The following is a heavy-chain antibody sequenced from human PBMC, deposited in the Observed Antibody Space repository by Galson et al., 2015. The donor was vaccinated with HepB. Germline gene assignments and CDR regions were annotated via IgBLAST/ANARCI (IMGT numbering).Heavy chain of an antibody. D-gene: IGHD3-3*01. CDR1: GFTFSRYS. Sequence: SLRLSCAASGFTFSRYSMNWVRQAPGKGLEWVSSISSSTVYIFYADSVKGRFTISRDNAKNSLYLQMNSLRAEDTAVYYCVRDVGDFWGGPSGHGGAFDFWGQGTMVTVSS. CDR2: ISSSTVYI. CDR3: VRDVGDFWGGPSGHGGAFDF. V-gene: IGHV3-21*01. J-gene: IGHJ3*01.